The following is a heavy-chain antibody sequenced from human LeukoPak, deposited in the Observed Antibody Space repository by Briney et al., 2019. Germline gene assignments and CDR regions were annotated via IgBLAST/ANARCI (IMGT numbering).Heavy chain of an antibody. CDR2: IYHSGST. Sequence: PSETLSLPCTVSCYSISSGYYWGWIRQPPGKGLEWIGSIYHSGSTYYNPSLKSRVTISVDTSKNQFSLKLSPVTAADTAVYYCARDVGYSGYDWFDPWGQGTLVTVSS. CDR3: ARDVGYSGYDWFDP. D-gene: IGHD5-12*01. J-gene: IGHJ5*02. V-gene: IGHV4-38-2*02. CDR1: CYSISSGYY.